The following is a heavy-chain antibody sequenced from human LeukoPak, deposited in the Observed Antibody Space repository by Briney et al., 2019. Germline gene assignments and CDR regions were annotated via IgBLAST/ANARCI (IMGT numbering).Heavy chain of an antibody. CDR1: GYTFTSYY. V-gene: IGHV1-46*01. Sequence: ASVKVSCKASGYTFTSYYMHWVRQAPGQGLEWMGIINPSGGSTSYAQKFQGRVTMTRDTSTSTVYMELSSLRSEDTAVYYCVRGRGSVGYSYGSQPYFDYWGQGTLVTVSS. D-gene: IGHD5-18*01. CDR2: INPSGGST. J-gene: IGHJ4*02. CDR3: VRGRGSVGYSYGSQPYFDY.